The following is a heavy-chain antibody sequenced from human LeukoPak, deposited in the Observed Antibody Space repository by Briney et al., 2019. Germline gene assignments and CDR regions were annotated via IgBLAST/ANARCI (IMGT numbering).Heavy chain of an antibody. CDR2: IWYDGSNK. J-gene: IGHJ4*02. V-gene: IGHV3-33*01. CDR3: ARDRIYHYFDY. CDR1: GFTFSSYV. Sequence: GGSLRLSCAASGFTFSSYVMHWVRQAPGRGLEWVAVIWYDGSNKYYADSVKGRFTISRDNSKNTLYLQMSSLRAEDTAVYYCARDRIYHYFDYWGQGTLVTVSS. D-gene: IGHD5/OR15-5a*01.